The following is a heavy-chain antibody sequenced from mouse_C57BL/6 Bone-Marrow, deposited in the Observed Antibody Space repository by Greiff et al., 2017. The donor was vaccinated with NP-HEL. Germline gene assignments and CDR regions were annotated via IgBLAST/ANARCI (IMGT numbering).Heavy chain of an antibody. Sequence: DVQLQESGPGLVKPSQSLSLTCSVTGYSITSGYYWNWIRQFPGNKLEWMGYISYDGSNNYNPSLKNRISITRDTSKNQFFLKLNSVTTEDTATYYCARALYYYGSSSHWYFDVWGTGTTVTVSS. CDR1: GYSITSGYY. J-gene: IGHJ1*03. V-gene: IGHV3-6*01. CDR2: ISYDGSN. D-gene: IGHD1-1*01. CDR3: ARALYYYGSSSHWYFDV.